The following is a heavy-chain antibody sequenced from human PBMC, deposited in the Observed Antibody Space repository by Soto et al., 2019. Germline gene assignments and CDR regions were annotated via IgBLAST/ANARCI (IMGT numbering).Heavy chain of an antibody. J-gene: IGHJ4*02. CDR1: GGSNSSGDYY. CDR2: IYYSGST. CDR3: ARGLIAAAGKAGYYFDY. D-gene: IGHD6-13*01. V-gene: IGHV4-30-4*01. Sequence: QVQLQESGPGLVKPSQTLSLTCTVSGGSNSSGDYYWSWIRQPPGKGLEWIGYIYYSGSTYYNPSLKSRVTISVDTSKNQFALKLSSVTAADTAVYYCARGLIAAAGKAGYYFDYWGQGTLVTVSS.